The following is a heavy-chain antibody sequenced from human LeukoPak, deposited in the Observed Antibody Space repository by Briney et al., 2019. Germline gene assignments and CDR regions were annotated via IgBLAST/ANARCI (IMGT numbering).Heavy chain of an antibody. V-gene: IGHV1-24*01. D-gene: IGHD3-22*01. CDR3: ATGYYDSSGSHIKDAFDI. Sequence: ASVKVSCKVSGYTPTELSMHWVRQAPGKGLEWMGGFDPEDGETIYAQKSQGRVTMTEDTSTDTAYMELSSLRSEDTAVYYCATGYYDSSGSHIKDAFDIWGQGTMVTVSS. CDR2: FDPEDGET. J-gene: IGHJ3*02. CDR1: GYTPTELS.